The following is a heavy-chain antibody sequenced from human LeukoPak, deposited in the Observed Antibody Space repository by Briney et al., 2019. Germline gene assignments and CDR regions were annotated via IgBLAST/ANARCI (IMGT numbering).Heavy chain of an antibody. CDR1: GFTFSNHG. CDR2: ISYDGSNK. Sequence: PGGSLRLSCAASGFTFSNHGMHWVRQAPGKGLEWVAVISYDGSNKYYADSVKGRFTISRDNSKNTLYLQMNSLRAEDTAVYYCARAMDSWGQGTLVTVSS. V-gene: IGHV3-30*03. J-gene: IGHJ4*02. CDR3: ARAMDS.